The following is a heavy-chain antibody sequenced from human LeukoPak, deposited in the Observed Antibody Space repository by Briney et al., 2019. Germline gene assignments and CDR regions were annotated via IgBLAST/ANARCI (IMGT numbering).Heavy chain of an antibody. CDR3: AKELSVGDYYYYMDV. V-gene: IGHV3-23*01. J-gene: IGHJ6*03. CDR2: ISGSGGST. Sequence: GGSLRLSCAASGFTFSSYAMRCVRQAPGKGLDWVSAISGSGGSTYYADSVKGRFTISRDNSKNTLYLQMNSLRAEDTAVYYCAKELSVGDYYYYMDVWGKGTTVTVSS. D-gene: IGHD1-26*01. CDR1: GFTFSSYA.